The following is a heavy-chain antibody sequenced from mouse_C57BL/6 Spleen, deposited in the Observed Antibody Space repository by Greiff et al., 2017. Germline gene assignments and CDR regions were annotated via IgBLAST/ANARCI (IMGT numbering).Heavy chain of an antibody. V-gene: IGHV7-3*01. D-gene: IGHD2-1*01. CDR1: GFTFTDYY. CDR2: IRNKANGYTT. CDR3: ASQGYYGYYVRFAY. Sequence: EVQLMESGGGLVQPGGSLSLSCAASGFTFTDYYMSWVRQPPGKALEWLGFIRNKANGYTTEYSASVKGRFTISRDNSQSILYLQMNALRAEDSATYYCASQGYYGYYVRFAYWGQGTLVTVSA. J-gene: IGHJ3*01.